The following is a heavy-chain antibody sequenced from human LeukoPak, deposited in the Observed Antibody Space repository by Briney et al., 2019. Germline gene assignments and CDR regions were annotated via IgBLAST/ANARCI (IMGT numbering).Heavy chain of an antibody. Sequence: GGSLRLSCAASGFTFSGYWMSWVRQAPGKGLEWVANIKQDGSEKYYVDSVKGRFTISRDNAKNSLYLQMNSLRAEDTAVYYCARDLDYYFDYWGQGTLVTVSS. CDR1: GFTFSGYW. CDR3: ARDLDYYFDY. CDR2: IKQDGSEK. J-gene: IGHJ4*02. D-gene: IGHD1-1*01. V-gene: IGHV3-7*01.